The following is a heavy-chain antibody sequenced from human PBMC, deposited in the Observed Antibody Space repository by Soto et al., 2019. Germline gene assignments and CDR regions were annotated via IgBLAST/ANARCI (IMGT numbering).Heavy chain of an antibody. CDR3: AKGDGRIVPRHFDD. D-gene: IGHD1-26*01. V-gene: IGHV3-23*01. J-gene: IGHJ4*02. Sequence: QLLESGGGLVQPGGSLRLSCAASGFTFSDYAMSWVRQAPGKGLEWVSSISSGGGSPYYADSVKGRFTISRNNSKNTLFLKMNNLRAEDTAMYYCAKGDGRIVPRHFDDWGQGTLVAVSS. CDR1: GFTFSDYA. CDR2: ISSGGGSP.